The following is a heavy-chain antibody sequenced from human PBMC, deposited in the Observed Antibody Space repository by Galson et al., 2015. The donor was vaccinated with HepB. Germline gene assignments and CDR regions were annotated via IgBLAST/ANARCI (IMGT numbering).Heavy chain of an antibody. CDR3: AREYSGYDWQVDY. V-gene: IGHV6-1*01. J-gene: IGHJ4*02. D-gene: IGHD5-12*01. Sequence: CAISGDSVSSNSAAWNWIRQPPSRGLEWLGRTYYRSKWYNDYAVSVKSRITINPDTSKNQFSLQLNSVTPEDTAVYYCAREYSGYDWQVDYWGQGTLVTVSS. CDR1: GDSVSSNSAA. CDR2: TYYRSKWYN.